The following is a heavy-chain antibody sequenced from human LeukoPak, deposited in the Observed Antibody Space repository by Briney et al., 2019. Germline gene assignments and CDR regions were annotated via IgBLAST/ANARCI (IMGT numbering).Heavy chain of an antibody. Sequence: ASVKVSCKASGYTFTSYYMHWVRQAPGQGLEWMGIINPSGGSTSYAQKFQGRVTMTRDTSTSTVYMELSSRRSEDTAVYYCARATSSPHDYSNYNNWFDPWGQGTLVTVSS. CDR1: GYTFTSYY. CDR3: ARATSSPHDYSNYNNWFDP. D-gene: IGHD4-4*01. CDR2: INPSGGST. J-gene: IGHJ5*02. V-gene: IGHV1-46*01.